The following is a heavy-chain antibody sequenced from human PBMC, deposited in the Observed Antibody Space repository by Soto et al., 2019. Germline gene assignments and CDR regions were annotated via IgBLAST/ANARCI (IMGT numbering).Heavy chain of an antibody. V-gene: IGHV1-69*13. J-gene: IGHJ3*02. Sequence: ASVKVSCKASGGTFSSYAISWVRQAPGQGLEWMGGIIPIFGTANYAQKFQGRVTITADESTSTAYMELSSLRSEDTAVYYCARDYFHYYDSSGPGGAFDIWGQGTMVTLS. D-gene: IGHD3-22*01. CDR1: GGTFSSYA. CDR3: ARDYFHYYDSSGPGGAFDI. CDR2: IIPIFGTA.